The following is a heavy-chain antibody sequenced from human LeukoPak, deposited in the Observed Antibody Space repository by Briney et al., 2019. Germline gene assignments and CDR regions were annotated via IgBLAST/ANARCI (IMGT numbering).Heavy chain of an antibody. Sequence: SETLSLTCIVSGGSISSSSYYWGWIRQPPGKGLEWIGSIYYSGSTYYNPSLKSRVTISVDTSKNQFSLKLSSVTAADTAVYYCAWGRNLGYWGQGTLVTVSS. V-gene: IGHV4-39*01. J-gene: IGHJ4*02. CDR2: IYYSGST. D-gene: IGHD7-27*01. CDR3: AWGRNLGY. CDR1: GGSISSSSYY.